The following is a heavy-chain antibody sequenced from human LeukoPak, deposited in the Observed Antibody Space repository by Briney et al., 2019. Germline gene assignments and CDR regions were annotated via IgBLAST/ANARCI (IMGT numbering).Heavy chain of an antibody. V-gene: IGHV4-61*02. CDR1: GGSISSGSYY. CDR2: IYTSGST. J-gene: IGHJ3*02. D-gene: IGHD3-3*01. CDR3: ARTSDYDFWSRGAFDI. Sequence: PSETLSLTCTVSGGSISSGSYYWSWIRQPAGKGLEWIGRIYTSGSTNYNPSLKSRVTISVDTSKNQFSLKLSSVTAADTAVYYCARTSDYDFWSRGAFDIWGQGTMVTVSS.